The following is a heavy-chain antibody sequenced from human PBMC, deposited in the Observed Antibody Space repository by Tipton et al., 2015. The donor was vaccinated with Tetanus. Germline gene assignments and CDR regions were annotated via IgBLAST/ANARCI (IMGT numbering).Heavy chain of an antibody. CDR3: AGVTAQRTELYSEH. CDR2: VYYTGDT. Sequence: TLSLTCTVSGDSVSGYYWSWIRQPPGKGLEWVGYVYYTGDTNYNPSLKSRVTISMDRSENQISLKMTSVTAADTAVYYCAGVTAQRTELYSEHWSQGTQVTVSS. D-gene: IGHD2-2*02. J-gene: IGHJ1*01. V-gene: IGHV4-59*02. CDR1: GDSVSGYY.